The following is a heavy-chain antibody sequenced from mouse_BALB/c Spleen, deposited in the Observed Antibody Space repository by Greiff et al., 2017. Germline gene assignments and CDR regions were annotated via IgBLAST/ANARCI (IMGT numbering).Heavy chain of an antibody. V-gene: IGHV1-14*01. J-gene: IGHJ2*01. CDR3: APITTANYFDY. CDR2: INPYNDGT. CDR1: GYTFTSYV. D-gene: IGHD1-2*01. Sequence: VQLQQSGPELVKPGASVKMSCKASGYTFTSYVMHWVKQKPGQGLEWIGYINPYNDGTKYNEKFKGKATLTSDKSSSTAYMELSSLTSEDSAVYYCAPITTANYFDYWGQGTTLTVSS.